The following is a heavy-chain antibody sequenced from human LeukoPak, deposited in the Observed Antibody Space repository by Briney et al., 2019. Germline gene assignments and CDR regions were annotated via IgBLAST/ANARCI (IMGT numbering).Heavy chain of an antibody. Sequence: GRSLRLSCAASGFTFSSYGMHWVRQAPGKGLEWVAVISYDGSNKYYADSVKGRFTISRDNSKNTLYLQMNSLRAEDTAVYYCAKEIIAARPGDYWGQGTLVTVSS. CDR1: GFTFSSYG. CDR2: ISYDGSNK. J-gene: IGHJ4*02. V-gene: IGHV3-30*18. CDR3: AKEIIAARPGDY. D-gene: IGHD6-6*01.